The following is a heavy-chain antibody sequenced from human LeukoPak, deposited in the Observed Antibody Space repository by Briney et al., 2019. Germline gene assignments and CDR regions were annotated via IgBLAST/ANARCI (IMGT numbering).Heavy chain of an antibody. CDR2: IYYSGST. J-gene: IGHJ4*02. D-gene: IGHD3-3*01. CDR3: ARGLTYDFWSGYYGSYYFDY. V-gene: IGHV4-31*03. Sequence: PSETLSLTCTVSGGSISSGGYYWSWIRQRPGKGLEWIGYIYYSGSTYYNPSLKSRVTISVDTSKNQFSLKLSSVTAADTAVYYCARGLTYDFWSGYYGSYYFDYWGQGTLVTVSS. CDR1: GGSISSGGYY.